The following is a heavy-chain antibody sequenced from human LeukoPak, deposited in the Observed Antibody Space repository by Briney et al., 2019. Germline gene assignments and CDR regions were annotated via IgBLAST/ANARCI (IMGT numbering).Heavy chain of an antibody. D-gene: IGHD6-13*01. CDR3: ARDGLSRYSSSWYEDY. Sequence: SETLSLTCTVSGGSISSSSYYWGWILQPPGKGLEWIGSIYYSGSTYYNPSLKSRVTISVDTSKNQFSLKLSSVTAADTAVYYCARDGLSRYSSSWYEDYWGQGTLVTVSS. J-gene: IGHJ4*02. CDR2: IYYSGST. V-gene: IGHV4-39*07. CDR1: GGSISSSSYY.